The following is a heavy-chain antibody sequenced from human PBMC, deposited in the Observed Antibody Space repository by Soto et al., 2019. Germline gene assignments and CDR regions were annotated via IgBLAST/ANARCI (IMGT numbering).Heavy chain of an antibody. CDR3: AREGGCSSTSCYYYYYYYMDV. V-gene: IGHV3-21*01. Sequence: EVQLVESGGGLVKPGGSLRLSCAASGFTFSSYSMNWVRQAPGKGLEWVSSISSSSSYIYYADSVKGRFTISRDNAKNSLYLQMNSLRAEDTAVEYCAREGGCSSTSCYYYYYYYMDVWGKGTTVTVSS. D-gene: IGHD2-2*01. CDR1: GFTFSSYS. CDR2: ISSSSSYI. J-gene: IGHJ6*03.